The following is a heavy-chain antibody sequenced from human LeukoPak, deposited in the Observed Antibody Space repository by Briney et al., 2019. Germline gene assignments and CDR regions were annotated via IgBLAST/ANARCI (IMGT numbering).Heavy chain of an antibody. Sequence: GGSPRLSCAASGFTFSSYGMHWVRQAPGKGLGWVAVISYDGSNKYYADSVKGRFTISRDNSKNTLYLQMNSLRAEDTAVYYCAKDLSTVTTSYDILTGYYYYYYYGMDVWGQGTTVTVSS. CDR2: ISYDGSNK. V-gene: IGHV3-30*18. D-gene: IGHD3-9*01. J-gene: IGHJ6*02. CDR1: GFTFSSYG. CDR3: AKDLSTVTTSYDILTGYYYYYYYGMDV.